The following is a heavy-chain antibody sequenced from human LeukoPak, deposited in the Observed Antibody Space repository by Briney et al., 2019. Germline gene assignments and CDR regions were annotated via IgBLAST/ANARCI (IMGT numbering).Heavy chain of an antibody. CDR3: ARGILPGSSSWYRLDY. CDR2: IWYDGSNK. V-gene: IGHV3-33*01. Sequence: PGGSLRLPCAASGFTFSSYGMHWVRQAPGKGLEWVAAIWYDGSNKYYADPVKGRFTISRDNSKNTLYLLMNSLRAEDTAVYYCARGILPGSSSWYRLDYWGQGTLVTVSS. D-gene: IGHD6-13*01. J-gene: IGHJ4*02. CDR1: GFTFSSYG.